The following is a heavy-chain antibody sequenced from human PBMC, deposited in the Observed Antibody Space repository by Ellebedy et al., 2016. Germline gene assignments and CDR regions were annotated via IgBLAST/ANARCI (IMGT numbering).Heavy chain of an antibody. CDR3: ATLTGTAPQIDY. Sequence: ASVKVSXKVSRYTLTELSMHWVRQAPGKGLEWMGGFDPEDGETIYAQKFQGRVTMTEDTSTDTAYMELSSLRSEDTAVYYCATLTGTAPQIDYWGQGTLVTVSS. CDR1: RYTLTELS. V-gene: IGHV1-24*01. CDR2: FDPEDGET. J-gene: IGHJ4*02. D-gene: IGHD1-20*01.